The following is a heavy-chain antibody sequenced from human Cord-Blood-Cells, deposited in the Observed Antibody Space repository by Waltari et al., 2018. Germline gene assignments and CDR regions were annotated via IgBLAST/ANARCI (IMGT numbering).Heavy chain of an antibody. CDR2: IYYSWST. D-gene: IGHD3-3*01. CDR3: ARHDPTDYDFWSGYAFDI. Sequence: QLQLQESGPGLVQPSETLSLTCTVSGGSISSSSYYWGWIRQPPGKGLEWNGSIYYSWSTYYNPSLKSRVTISVDTSKNQFSLKLSSVTAADTAVYYCARHDPTDYDFWSGYAFDIWGQGTMVTVSS. J-gene: IGHJ3*02. V-gene: IGHV4-39*01. CDR1: GGSISSSSYY.